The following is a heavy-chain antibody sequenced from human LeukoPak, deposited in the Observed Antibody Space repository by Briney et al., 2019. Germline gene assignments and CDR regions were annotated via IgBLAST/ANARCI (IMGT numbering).Heavy chain of an antibody. J-gene: IGHJ3*02. CDR2: IYTSGST. D-gene: IGHD2-2*01. V-gene: IGHV4-4*08. Sequence: SETLSLTCTVSGGSISSYYWSWIRQPPGKGLEWIGRIYTSGSTNYNPSLKSRVTISVDTSKNQFSLKLSSVTAADTAVYYCARENPPLTVCSSTSCYPHDAFDIWGQGTMVTVSS. CDR3: ARENPPLTVCSSTSCYPHDAFDI. CDR1: GGSISSYY.